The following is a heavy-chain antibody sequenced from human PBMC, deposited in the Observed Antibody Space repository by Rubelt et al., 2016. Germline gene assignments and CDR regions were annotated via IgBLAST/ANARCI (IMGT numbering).Heavy chain of an antibody. CDR1: GGTFSSYA. CDR2: IIPILGIA. Sequence: QVQLVQSGAEVKKPGSSVKVSCKASGGTFSSYAISWVRQAPGQGLEWMGRIIPILGIANYDKKFQGRVRITADKSTSTAYMELSSLRSEDTAVYYCARDGYNDIWGFFDYWGQGTLVTVSS. V-gene: IGHV1-69*04. J-gene: IGHJ4*02. D-gene: IGHD5-24*01. CDR3: ARDGYNDIWGFFDY.